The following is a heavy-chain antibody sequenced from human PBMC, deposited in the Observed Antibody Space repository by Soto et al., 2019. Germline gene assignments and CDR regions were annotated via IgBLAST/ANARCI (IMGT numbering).Heavy chain of an antibody. CDR2: IYYSGST. V-gene: IGHV4-61*08. D-gene: IGHD3-3*01. Sequence: SETLSLTCTVSGGSISSGGYYWSWIRQHPGKGLEWIGYIYYSGSTYYNPSLKSRVTISVDTSKNQFSLKLSSVTAADTAVYYCARTYDFWSSFHYFDYWGQGTLVTVSS. J-gene: IGHJ4*02. CDR3: ARTYDFWSSFHYFDY. CDR1: GGSISSGGYY.